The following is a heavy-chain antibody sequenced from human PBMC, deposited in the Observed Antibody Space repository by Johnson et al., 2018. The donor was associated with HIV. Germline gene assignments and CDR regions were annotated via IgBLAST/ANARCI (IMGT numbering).Heavy chain of an antibody. CDR3: ARGPILEWLSGDGFDM. D-gene: IGHD3-3*01. V-gene: IGHV3-30-3*01. Sequence: QEKLVESGGGVVQPGRSLRLSCAASGFRFSTYALHWVRQTPGKGLEWVALISDDGNNKYYADSVKGRFTISRDNSKNTLYLQMNSLRVEDTAMYYCARGPILEWLSGDGFDMWGQGTKVTV. J-gene: IGHJ3*02. CDR2: ISDDGNNK. CDR1: GFRFSTYA.